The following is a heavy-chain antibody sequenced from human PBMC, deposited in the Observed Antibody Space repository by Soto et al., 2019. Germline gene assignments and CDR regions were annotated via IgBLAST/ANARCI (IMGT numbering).Heavy chain of an antibody. CDR1: GYTSTSYD. D-gene: IGHD2-8*01. V-gene: IGHV1-8*01. Sequence: QVQLVQSGAEVKKPGASVKVSCKASGYTSTSYDINWVRQATGQGLEWMGWMNPNSGNTGYAQKFQGGVTMTRSTPISTAYVELSSLTSEDTAVYYCATYPSMVLDAFDIWGQGTKVTVSS. J-gene: IGHJ3*02. CDR3: ATYPSMVLDAFDI. CDR2: MNPNSGNT.